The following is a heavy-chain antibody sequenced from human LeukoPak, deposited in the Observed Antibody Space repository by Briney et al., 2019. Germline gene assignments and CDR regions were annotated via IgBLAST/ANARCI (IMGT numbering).Heavy chain of an antibody. J-gene: IGHJ4*02. D-gene: IGHD1-26*01. Sequence: ASAKVSCKASGYTFTGYYMHWVRQAPGQGLEWMGWINPNSGGTNYAQKFQGRVTMTRDTSISTAYMELSRLRSDDTAVYYCATFKRVGARPFDYWGQGTLVTVSS. CDR3: ATFKRVGARPFDY. V-gene: IGHV1-2*02. CDR2: INPNSGGT. CDR1: GYTFTGYY.